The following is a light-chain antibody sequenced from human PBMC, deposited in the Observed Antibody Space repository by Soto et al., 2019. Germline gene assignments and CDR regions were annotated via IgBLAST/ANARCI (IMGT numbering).Light chain of an antibody. V-gene: IGKV1-39*01. CDR2: AAS. CDR3: QQSYSSPWT. Sequence: DIQMTQSPSSLSASVRDSVTITCRASQNIRNYLNWYQQKPGRAPKILIYAASNLQSGVPSRFSGGGSGTDFTLTITSLQPEDFATYYCQQSYSSPWTFGQGTKVDIK. J-gene: IGKJ1*01. CDR1: QNIRNY.